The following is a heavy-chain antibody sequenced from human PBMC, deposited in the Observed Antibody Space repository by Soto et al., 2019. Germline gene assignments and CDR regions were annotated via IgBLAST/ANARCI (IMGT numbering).Heavy chain of an antibody. J-gene: IGHJ4*02. V-gene: IGHV4-31*03. CDR3: ARANRGWLQLLDY. D-gene: IGHD5-12*01. CDR1: GAYMRNDYYY. CDR2: MHHSGRT. Sequence: PSETLSLTCTVSGAYMRNDYYYWSWVRQNPGKDLEWIGHMHHSGRTHYNPSLKSRVAISVDTSKNQFSLYLNSVTAADTAVYYCARANRGWLQLLDYWGQGTQVTVSS.